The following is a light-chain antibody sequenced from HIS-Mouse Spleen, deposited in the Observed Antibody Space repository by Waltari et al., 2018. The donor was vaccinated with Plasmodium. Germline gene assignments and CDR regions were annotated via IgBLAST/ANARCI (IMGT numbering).Light chain of an antibody. CDR3: YSAADNNLV. CDR2: QDS. Sequence: SYELTQPPSVSVSPGQTASITCSGYKLAYKYTCWDQQKPGQSPVLVIYQDSKRPSGIPERFSGSNAGKTVTLTISGAQGEDEADYYCYSAADNNLVFGGGTKLTVL. J-gene: IGLJ3*02. V-gene: IGLV3-1*01. CDR1: KLAYKY.